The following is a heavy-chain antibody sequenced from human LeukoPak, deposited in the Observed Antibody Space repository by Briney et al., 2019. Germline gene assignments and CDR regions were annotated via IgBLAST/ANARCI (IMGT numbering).Heavy chain of an antibody. CDR3: AKDTDSGSYYFVY. CDR2: IRYDGSNK. D-gene: IGHD1-26*01. V-gene: IGHV3-30*02. CDR1: GFTFSSYG. J-gene: IGHJ4*02. Sequence: GGSLRLSCAASGFTFSSYGMHWVRQAPGKGLEWVAFIRYDGSNKYYADSVKGRFTISRDNSKNTLYLQMNSLRAEDTAVYYCAKDTDSGSYYFVYWGQGTLVTVSS.